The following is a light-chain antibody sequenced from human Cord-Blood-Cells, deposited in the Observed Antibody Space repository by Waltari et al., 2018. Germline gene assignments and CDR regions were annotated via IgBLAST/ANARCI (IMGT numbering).Light chain of an antibody. CDR3: AAWDDSLNGYV. Sequence: QSVLTQPPSASGTPGQRVTISCSASSSNIGRNTVHWYQQLPGTAPKLLIYSNNQRPSGVPDRFSGSKSGTSASLAISGLQSEDEADYYCAAWDDSLNGYVFGTGTKVTVL. CDR1: SSNIGRNT. V-gene: IGLV1-44*01. CDR2: SNN. J-gene: IGLJ1*01.